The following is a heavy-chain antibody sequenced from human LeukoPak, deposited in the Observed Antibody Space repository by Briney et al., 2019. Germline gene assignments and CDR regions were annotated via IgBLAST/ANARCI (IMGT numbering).Heavy chain of an antibody. J-gene: IGHJ3*02. V-gene: IGHV4-59*01. CDR1: GGSISSYY. D-gene: IGHD3-9*01. Sequence: SETLSLTCTVSGGSISSYYWSWIRQPPGKGLEWIGYIYYSGSPNYNPSLKSRVTISVDTSKNQFSLKLSSVTAADTAVYYCARGAYDILTGYHDAFDIWGQGTMVTVSS. CDR3: ARGAYDILTGYHDAFDI. CDR2: IYYSGSP.